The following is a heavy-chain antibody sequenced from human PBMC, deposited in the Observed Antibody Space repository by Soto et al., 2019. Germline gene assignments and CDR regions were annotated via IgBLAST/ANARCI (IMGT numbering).Heavy chain of an antibody. CDR1: GFTFSSYA. J-gene: IGHJ6*02. D-gene: IGHD6-19*01. CDR3: ARDLPSSGWYRYYYYGMDG. Sequence: QVQLVESGGGVVQPGRSLRLSCAASGFTFSSYAMHWVRQAPGKGLEWVAVISYDGSNKYYADSVKGRFTISRDNSKNXLXXQMNSLRAEDTAVYYCARDLPSSGWYRYYYYGMDGWGQGTTVTVSS. V-gene: IGHV3-30-3*01. CDR2: ISYDGSNK.